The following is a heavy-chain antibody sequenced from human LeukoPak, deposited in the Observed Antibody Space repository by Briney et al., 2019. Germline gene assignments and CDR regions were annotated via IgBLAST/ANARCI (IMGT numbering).Heavy chain of an antibody. Sequence: GGSLRLSCAASGFTFSSYAMHWVRQAPGKGLEWVAVISYDGSNKYYADSVKGRFTISRDNSKNTLYLQMNSLRAEDTAVYYCARTFCSGGSCHPRRSRENFDYWGQGTLVTVSS. CDR2: ISYDGSNK. J-gene: IGHJ4*02. D-gene: IGHD2-15*01. V-gene: IGHV3-30-3*01. CDR1: GFTFSSYA. CDR3: ARTFCSGGSCHPRRSRENFDY.